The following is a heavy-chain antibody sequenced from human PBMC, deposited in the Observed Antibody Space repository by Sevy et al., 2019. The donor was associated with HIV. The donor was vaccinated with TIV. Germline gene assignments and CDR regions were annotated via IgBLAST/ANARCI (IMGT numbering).Heavy chain of an antibody. J-gene: IGHJ3*02. CDR1: GFTFSNAW. V-gene: IGHV3-15*01. CDR3: TTIVGATTMFAFDI. CDR2: IKSKTDGGTT. D-gene: IGHD1-26*01. Sequence: GGSLRLSCAASGFTFSNAWMSWVRQAPGKGLEWVGRIKSKTDGGTTDYAAPVKGRFTISRDDSKNTLYLQMNSLKTEDTAVYYCTTIVGATTMFAFDIWGQWTMVTVSS.